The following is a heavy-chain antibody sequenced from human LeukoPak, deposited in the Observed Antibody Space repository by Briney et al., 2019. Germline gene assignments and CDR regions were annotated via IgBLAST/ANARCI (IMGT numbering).Heavy chain of an antibody. V-gene: IGHV3-30*18. CDR3: AKDVQRGSSPTDY. D-gene: IGHD1-26*01. CDR1: GFTFNNYG. CDR2: ISHDGSHK. Sequence: PGGSLRLSCVASGFTFNNYGIHWVRQAPGKGLEWVAVISHDGSHKYYADSVKGRFTISRDNSKNSLYLQMNSLRAEDTAVYYCAKDVQRGSSPTDYWGQGTLVTVSS. J-gene: IGHJ4*02.